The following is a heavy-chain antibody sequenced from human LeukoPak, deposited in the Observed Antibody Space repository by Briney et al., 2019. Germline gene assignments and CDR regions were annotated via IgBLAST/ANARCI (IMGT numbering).Heavy chain of an antibody. CDR3: ARALASGYPFDY. CDR1: GFTFSSYA. V-gene: IGHV3-30*04. D-gene: IGHD3-22*01. CDR2: ISYDGSNK. J-gene: IGHJ4*02. Sequence: PGRSLRLSCAASGFTFSSYAMHWVRQAPGKGLEWVAVISYDGSNKYYADSVKGRFTISRDNSKNTLYLQMNSLRAEDTAVYYCARALASGYPFDYWGQGTLVTVSS.